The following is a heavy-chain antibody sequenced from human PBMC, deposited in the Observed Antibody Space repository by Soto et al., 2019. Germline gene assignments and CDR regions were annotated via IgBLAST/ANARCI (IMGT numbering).Heavy chain of an antibody. D-gene: IGHD4-17*01. J-gene: IGHJ5*02. Sequence: EVQLVESGGGLVKPGGSLRLSCAASGFIFSNYKMNWVRQAPGKGLEWVSSISSTSNYIYYGDSVKGRFTISRDNAKNSLYLQMNSLSAEDTAVYYCARDERDYGDPEGFDPWGQGTLVTVSS. V-gene: IGHV3-21*01. CDR2: ISSTSNYI. CDR3: ARDERDYGDPEGFDP. CDR1: GFIFSNYK.